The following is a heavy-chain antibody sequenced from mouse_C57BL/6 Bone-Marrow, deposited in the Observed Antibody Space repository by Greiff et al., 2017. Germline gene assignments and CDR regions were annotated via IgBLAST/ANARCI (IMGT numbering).Heavy chain of an antibody. CDR3: ASSCGSGGWYFDV. Sequence: QVQLQQSGAELVKPGASVKISCKASGYAFSSYWMNWVKQRPGKGLEWIGQIYPGDGDTTYNGKFKGKATLTADKSSSTAYMQLSSLTSEDSAVXFGASSCGSGGWYFDVWGTGTTVTVSS. J-gene: IGHJ1*03. CDR1: GYAFSSYW. D-gene: IGHD1-1*01. CDR2: IYPGDGDT. V-gene: IGHV1-80*01.